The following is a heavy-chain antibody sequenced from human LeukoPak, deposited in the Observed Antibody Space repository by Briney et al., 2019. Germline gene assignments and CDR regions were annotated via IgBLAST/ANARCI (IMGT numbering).Heavy chain of an antibody. Sequence: GGSLRLSCAASGFTFSSYAMSWVRQAPGKGLEWVAAISGSGGSTYYADSVKGRFTISRDNSKNTLYLQMNSLRAEDTAVYYCAKDPLPGIAVAGFFDYWGQGTLVTVSS. D-gene: IGHD6-19*01. J-gene: IGHJ4*02. CDR3: AKDPLPGIAVAGFFDY. CDR1: GFTFSSYA. CDR2: ISGSGGST. V-gene: IGHV3-23*01.